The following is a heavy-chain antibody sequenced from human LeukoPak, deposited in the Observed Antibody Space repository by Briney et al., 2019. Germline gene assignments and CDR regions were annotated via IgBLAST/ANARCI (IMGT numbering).Heavy chain of an antibody. V-gene: IGHV3-7*03. J-gene: IGHJ6*02. D-gene: IGHD3-16*01. Sequence: GGSLRLSCAASGFTFSTYGMNWARQAPGKGLEWVASINHNGNVIYYVDSVKGRFTISRDNAKNSLYLQMSNLRAEDTAVYFCAKGGGLDVWGQGATVTVSS. CDR3: AKGGGLDV. CDR1: GFTFSTYG. CDR2: INHNGNVI.